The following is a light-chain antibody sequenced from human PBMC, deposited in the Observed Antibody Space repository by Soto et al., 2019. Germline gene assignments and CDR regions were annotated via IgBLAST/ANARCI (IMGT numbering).Light chain of an antibody. V-gene: IGLV1-40*01. J-gene: IGLJ2*01. Sequence: QSVLTQPPSVSGSPGQTVTISCTGSSSNIGSGYYVHWYQQLPGTAPKLLIYGNSNRPSGVPDRFSGSKSGNSASLAITGLQAEDEDDYYCQSYDSSLSVSIFGGGTKLTVL. CDR2: GNS. CDR1: SSNIGSGYY. CDR3: QSYDSSLSVSI.